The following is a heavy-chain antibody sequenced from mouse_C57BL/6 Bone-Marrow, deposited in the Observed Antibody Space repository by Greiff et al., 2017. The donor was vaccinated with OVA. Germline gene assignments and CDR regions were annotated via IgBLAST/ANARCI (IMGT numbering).Heavy chain of an antibody. CDR1: GYTFTSYW. Sequence: QVQLKQSGAELVKPGASVKLSCKASGYTFTSYWMQWVKQRPGQGLEWIGEIDPSDSYTNYNQKLKGKATLTVDTSSSTSYMQLSSLTSEDSAVYYCARESYYDFDYWGQGTTLTVSP. CDR2: IDPSDSYT. D-gene: IGHD1-1*01. CDR3: ARESYYDFDY. J-gene: IGHJ2*01. V-gene: IGHV1-50*01.